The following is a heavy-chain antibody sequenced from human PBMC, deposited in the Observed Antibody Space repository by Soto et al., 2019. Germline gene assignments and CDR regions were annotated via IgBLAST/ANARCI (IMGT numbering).Heavy chain of an antibody. D-gene: IGHD4-17*01. CDR3: ARGDRMTTEQFDY. CDR2: MNPNSGNT. V-gene: IGHV1-8*01. J-gene: IGHJ4*02. CDR1: GYTFTSYD. Sequence: ASVKVSFKASGYTFTSYDINWVRQATGQGLEWMGWMNPNSGNTGYAQKFQGRVTMTRNTSISTAYMELSSLRSEDTAVYYCARGDRMTTEQFDYWGQGTLVTVSS.